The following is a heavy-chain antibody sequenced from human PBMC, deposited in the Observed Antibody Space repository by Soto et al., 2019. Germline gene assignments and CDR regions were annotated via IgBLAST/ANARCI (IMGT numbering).Heavy chain of an antibody. Sequence: GASVKVSCKASGGTFSSYAISWVRQAPGQGLEWMGWINPNSGATNYAQKFQGWVTMTRDTSISTAYMELSRLRSDDTAVYYCARGIAAAGNPFDYWGQGTLVTVSS. CDR3: ARGIAAAGNPFDY. CDR2: INPNSGAT. CDR1: GGTFSSYA. V-gene: IGHV1-2*04. J-gene: IGHJ4*02. D-gene: IGHD6-13*01.